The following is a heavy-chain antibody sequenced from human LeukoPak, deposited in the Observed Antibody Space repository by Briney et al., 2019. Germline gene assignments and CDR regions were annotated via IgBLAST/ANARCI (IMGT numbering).Heavy chain of an antibody. Sequence: GGSLRLSCAASGFTFSSNWMHWVRQAPGKGLVWVSRINSDGSSTNYADSVRGRFTISRDNAKNTLYLQMNSLRAEDTAVYYCANYGSGYFYYWGQGTLVTVSS. CDR2: INSDGSST. CDR1: GFTFSSNW. D-gene: IGHD3-3*01. J-gene: IGHJ4*02. CDR3: ANYGSGYFYY. V-gene: IGHV3-74*01.